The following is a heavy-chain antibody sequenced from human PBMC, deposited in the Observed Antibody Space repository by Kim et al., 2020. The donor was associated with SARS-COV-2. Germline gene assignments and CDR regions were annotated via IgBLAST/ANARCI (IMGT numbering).Heavy chain of an antibody. CDR3: ARGGGKFDS. J-gene: IGHJ4*02. D-gene: IGHD3-16*01. Sequence: NSTPSLQRRVTMSIDTSKKQFSLKLTSVTAADTAVYYCARGGGKFDSWGQGTLVAVSS. V-gene: IGHV4-59*09.